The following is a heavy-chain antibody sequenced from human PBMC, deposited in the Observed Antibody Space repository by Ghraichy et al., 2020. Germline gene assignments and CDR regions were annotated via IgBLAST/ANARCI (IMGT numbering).Heavy chain of an antibody. CDR1: GDSVSSNSAI. CDR3: ARVSRGLFEY. V-gene: IGHV6-1*01. D-gene: IGHD3/OR15-3a*01. J-gene: IGHJ4*02. CDR2: TYYRSKWYT. Sequence: SQTLSLTCAISGDSVSSNSAIWMWIRQSPSRGLEWLGRTYYRSKWYTDYAVSVRSRITIDPDTSKNQLSLQLNSVTPEDTAVYYCARVSRGLFEYWGQGTLVTVSS.